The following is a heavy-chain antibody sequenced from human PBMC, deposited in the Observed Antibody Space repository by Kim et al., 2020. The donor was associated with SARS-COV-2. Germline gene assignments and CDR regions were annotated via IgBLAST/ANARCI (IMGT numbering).Heavy chain of an antibody. D-gene: IGHD6-19*01. CDR2: INAGNGNT. V-gene: IGHV1-3*01. CDR1: GYTFTSYA. J-gene: IGHJ5*02. CDR3: ARGVGSGWYRGWFDP. Sequence: ASVKVSCKASGYTFTSYAMHWVRQAPGQRLEWMGWINAGNGNTKYSQKFQGRVTITRDTSASTAYMELSSLRSEDTAVYYCARGVGSGWYRGWFDPWGQGTLVTVSS.